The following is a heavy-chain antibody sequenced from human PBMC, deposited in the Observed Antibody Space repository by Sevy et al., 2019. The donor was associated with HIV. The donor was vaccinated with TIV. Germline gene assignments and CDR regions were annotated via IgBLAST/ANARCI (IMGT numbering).Heavy chain of an antibody. D-gene: IGHD3-3*01. CDR2: IYYSGST. CDR3: ARGDHGEYLYDFWSGYYKPPYFDY. CDR1: GGSISSGGYY. J-gene: IGHJ4*02. V-gene: IGHV4-31*03. Sequence: SETLSLTCTVSGGSISSGGYYWSWIRQHPGKGLEWIGYIYYSGSTYYNPSLKSRFNISVDTSKNQFSRRLSSVTAADTAVYYWARGDHGEYLYDFWSGYYKPPYFDYWGQGTLVTVSS.